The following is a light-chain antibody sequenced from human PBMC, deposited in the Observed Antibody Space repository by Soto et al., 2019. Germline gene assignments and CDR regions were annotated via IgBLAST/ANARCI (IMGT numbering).Light chain of an antibody. CDR1: SSDVGSYNR. V-gene: IGLV2-18*02. J-gene: IGLJ1*01. CDR3: NSYTGSSTYV. Sequence: QSALTQPPSVSGSPGQSVAISCTGTSSDVGSYNRVSWYQQPPGAAPKLMIYEVSNRPSGVPDRFSGSKSGNTASLTISGLQAEDEADYYCNSYTGSSTYVVGTGTKLTVL. CDR2: EVS.